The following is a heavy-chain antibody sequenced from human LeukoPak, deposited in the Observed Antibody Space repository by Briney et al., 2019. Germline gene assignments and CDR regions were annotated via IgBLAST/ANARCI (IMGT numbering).Heavy chain of an antibody. D-gene: IGHD4-23*01. J-gene: IGHJ4*02. Sequence: GESLKISCKGFGYSFATYWIGWVRQMPGKGLEWMGIIYPDDSDTRHNPSFQGQVTISADKSISTAYLQWSSLKASDTAMYYCARLNGGNIKGDYWGQGTLVTVSS. CDR3: ARLNGGNIKGDY. V-gene: IGHV5-51*01. CDR2: IYPDDSDT. CDR1: GYSFATYW.